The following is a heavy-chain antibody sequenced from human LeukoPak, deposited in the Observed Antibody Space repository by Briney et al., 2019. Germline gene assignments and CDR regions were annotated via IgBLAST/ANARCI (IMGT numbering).Heavy chain of an antibody. CDR3: AREPHLTLWHGYGMDV. Sequence: GALRLSCAASGFTFSSYWMSWVRQAPGKGLEWVANIKQDGSEKYYVDSVKGRFTISRDNAKNSLYLQMNSLRAEDTAVYYCAREPHLTLWHGYGMDVWGQGTTVTVSS. CDR2: IKQDGSEK. CDR1: GFTFSSYW. D-gene: IGHD2-21*01. V-gene: IGHV3-7*01. J-gene: IGHJ6*02.